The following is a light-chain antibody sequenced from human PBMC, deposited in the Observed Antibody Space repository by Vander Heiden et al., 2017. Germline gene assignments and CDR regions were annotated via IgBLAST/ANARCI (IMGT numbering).Light chain of an antibody. CDR1: QSIDSS. V-gene: IGKV1-39*01. CDR3: QQSHSSPYT. CDR2: TAY. J-gene: IGKJ2*01. Sequence: DIQMAQSPSSLSASIGDRVTITCRASQSIDSSLNWFQQKPGKAPKLLIYTAYSWQSGVPSRFTGSGSATEFTLTISSLQAEDFATYFCQQSHSSPYTFGQGTKVEMK.